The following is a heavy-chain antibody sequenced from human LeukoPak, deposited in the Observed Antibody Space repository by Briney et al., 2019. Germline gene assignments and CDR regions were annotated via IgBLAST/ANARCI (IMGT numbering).Heavy chain of an antibody. CDR3: ARPRGGIAAAYYFDS. J-gene: IGHJ4*02. D-gene: IGHD6-13*01. CDR2: FFYSGSA. V-gene: IGHV4-39*01. CDR1: GGSISSSSYY. Sequence: SETLSLTCTVSGGSISSSSYYWGWIRQPPGKGLEWIGNFFYSGSAYYNPSLKSRVTISVDTSKNQFSLILSSVTAADTAVYYCARPRGGIAAAYYFDSWGQGFLVTVSS.